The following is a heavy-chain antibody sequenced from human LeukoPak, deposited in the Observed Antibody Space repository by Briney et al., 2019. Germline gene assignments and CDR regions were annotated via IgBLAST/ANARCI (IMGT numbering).Heavy chain of an antibody. CDR2: TYDIGST. V-gene: IGHV4-4*02. D-gene: IGHD3-22*01. Sequence: SETLSLTCAVSVGCISSSNSWGWVRQPPGKGLGWIGETYDIGSTKYNPSLKGRVTISVDKSKTQSSLRLSSVTAAEPAVYYCARGRGREVLITKSRSSFWFDSWGQGTLVTVSS. CDR1: VGCISSSNS. J-gene: IGHJ5*01. CDR3: ARGRGREVLITKSRSSFWFDS.